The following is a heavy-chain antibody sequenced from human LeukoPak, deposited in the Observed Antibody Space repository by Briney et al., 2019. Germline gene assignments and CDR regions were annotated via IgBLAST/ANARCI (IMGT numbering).Heavy chain of an antibody. D-gene: IGHD3-10*01. CDR1: GFTFSSYA. CDR2: VSGSGGST. V-gene: IGHV3-23*01. J-gene: IGHJ4*02. CDR3: GKILGDITMVRGVRYYFDY. Sequence: GGSLRLSCAASGFTFSSYAMSWVRQAPGNGLDWVSAVSGSGGSTYYADSVKGRFTISRDNSKNTLYLQMNSLRAEDTAVYYSGKILGDITMVRGVRYYFDYWGQGTLVTVSS.